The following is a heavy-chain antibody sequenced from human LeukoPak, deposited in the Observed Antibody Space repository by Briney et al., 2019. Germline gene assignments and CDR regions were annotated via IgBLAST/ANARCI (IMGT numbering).Heavy chain of an antibody. Sequence: PSETLSLTCTVSGGSFSSSSYYWGWIRQPPGKGLEWIGSLYYTGITYHNPSLKSRVTISVDTSKNQFSLKLSSVTAADTAVYYCARHPRTQLWFGETLYYYYYMDVSGKGTSVTVSS. CDR1: GGSFSSSSYY. CDR3: ARHPRTQLWFGETLYYYYYMDV. CDR2: LYYTGIT. D-gene: IGHD3-10*01. V-gene: IGHV4-39*01. J-gene: IGHJ6*03.